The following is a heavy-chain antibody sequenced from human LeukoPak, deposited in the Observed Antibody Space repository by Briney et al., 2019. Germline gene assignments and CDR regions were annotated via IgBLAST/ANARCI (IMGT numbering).Heavy chain of an antibody. J-gene: IGHJ4*02. CDR2: VSYDGTDK. Sequence: PGESLRLSCAASGFTFSSYAIHWVRQAPGKGLEWVAGVSYDGTDKYYADSVKGRFSISRDNSKNTLFLQMNSLKPEDTAVFYCARVGHILGAKLDYWGQGTLVTVSS. CDR3: ARVGHILGAKLDY. CDR1: GFTFSSYA. D-gene: IGHD1-26*01. V-gene: IGHV3-30*04.